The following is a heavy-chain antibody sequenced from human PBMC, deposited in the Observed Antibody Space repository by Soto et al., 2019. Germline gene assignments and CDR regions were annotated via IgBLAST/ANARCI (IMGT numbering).Heavy chain of an antibody. CDR3: AREHSSSWRFDY. Sequence: QVQLVQSGAEVKKPGASVKVSCKASGYTFTSYDSNWVRQATGHGLQRMGWMNPNSGNTGYAQKFQGRVTMSRNTSISTADMELSSLGSEDTAVYYCAREHSSSWRFDYWGQGTLVTVSS. CDR1: GYTFTSYD. J-gene: IGHJ4*02. CDR2: MNPNSGNT. V-gene: IGHV1-8*01. D-gene: IGHD6-13*01.